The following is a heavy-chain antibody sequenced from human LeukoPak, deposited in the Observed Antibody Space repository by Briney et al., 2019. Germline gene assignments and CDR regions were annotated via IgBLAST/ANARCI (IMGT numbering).Heavy chain of an antibody. V-gene: IGHV3-21*01. CDR3: ARDLRYYYGSGYPVAGGMDV. J-gene: IGHJ6*02. CDR1: GFTFSSYS. D-gene: IGHD3-10*01. Sequence: GGSLRLSCAASGFTFSSYSMNWVRQAPGKGLEWVSSISSSSSYIYYADSVKGRFTISRDNAKNSLYLQMNSLRAEDTAVYYCARDLRYYYGSGYPVAGGMDVWGQGTTVTVSS. CDR2: ISSSSSYI.